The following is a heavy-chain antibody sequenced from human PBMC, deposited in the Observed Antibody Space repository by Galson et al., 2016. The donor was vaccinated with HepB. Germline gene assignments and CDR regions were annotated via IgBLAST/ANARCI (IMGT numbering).Heavy chain of an antibody. CDR2: IDEAGSAT. D-gene: IGHD1-1*01. CDR3: AKGGPQGTGTLDS. J-gene: IGHJ4*02. CDR1: GFIFSDDW. Sequence: SLRLSCAASGFIFSDDWMHWVRQTAGRGLVYIAHIDEAGSATSYADSAKGRFTISRDNAKNTVFLQMNRLRADDTAVYFCAKGGPQGTGTLDSWGQGTQVTVSS. V-gene: IGHV3-74*01.